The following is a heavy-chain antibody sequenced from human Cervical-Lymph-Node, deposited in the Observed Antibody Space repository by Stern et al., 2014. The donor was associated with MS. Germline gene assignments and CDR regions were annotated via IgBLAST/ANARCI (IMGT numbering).Heavy chain of an antibody. CDR3: ARGAGDNWFDP. Sequence: VQLVESGADVKKPGSSVRVSCKASGGISWLRQAPGQGLEWMGGIIPFVGTGTVNYAQNFHGRLTIIADTSTNTTSIELSSLSFDDTAVYYCARGAGDNWFDPWGQGTLVSVSS. J-gene: IGHJ5*02. CDR2: IIPFVGTGTV. V-gene: IGHV1-69*06. CDR1: GG. D-gene: IGHD3-10*01.